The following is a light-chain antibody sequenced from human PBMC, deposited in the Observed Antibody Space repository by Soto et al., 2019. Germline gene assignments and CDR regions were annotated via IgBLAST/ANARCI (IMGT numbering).Light chain of an antibody. V-gene: IGKV3-20*01. CDR3: QQYGSSPVT. CDR2: GAS. J-gene: IGKJ5*01. Sequence: EIVLTQSPGTLSLSPGERATLSCRASQSVSSSYLAWYQQKPGQAPRLLIYGASSRATGIPDRFSGSGSGTDFTLTISRLQPDDFAVYYCQQYGSSPVTFGQGTRLEIK. CDR1: QSVSSSY.